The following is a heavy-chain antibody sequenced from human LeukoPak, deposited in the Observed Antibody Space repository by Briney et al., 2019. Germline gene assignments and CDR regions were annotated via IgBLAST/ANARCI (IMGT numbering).Heavy chain of an antibody. J-gene: IGHJ4*02. D-gene: IGHD3-3*01. CDR1: GFTFSSYG. CDR2: ISYDGGNK. Sequence: GGSLRLSCAASGFTFSSYGMHWVRQAPGKGLEWVTVISYDGGNKYYADSVKGRFTISRDNSKDTLYLQMNSLRAEDTAVYYCAKARSGFIDYWGQGTLVTVSS. V-gene: IGHV3-30*18. CDR3: AKARSGFIDY.